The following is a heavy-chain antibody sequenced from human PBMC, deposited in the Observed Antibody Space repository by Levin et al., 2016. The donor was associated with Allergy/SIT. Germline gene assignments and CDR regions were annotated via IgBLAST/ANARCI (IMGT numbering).Heavy chain of an antibody. CDR3: ARDLRSGRLDY. V-gene: IGHV3-21*01. Sequence: WIRQPPGKGLEWVSSISSSSSYIYYADSVKGRFTISRDNAKNSLYLQMNSLRAEDTAVYYCARDLRSGRLDYWGQGTLVTVSS. J-gene: IGHJ4*02. D-gene: IGHD3-3*01. CDR2: ISSSSSYI.